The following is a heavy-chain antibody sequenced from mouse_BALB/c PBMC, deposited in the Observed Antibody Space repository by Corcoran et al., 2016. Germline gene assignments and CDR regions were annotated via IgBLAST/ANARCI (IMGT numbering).Heavy chain of an antibody. CDR1: GYSFTGYF. Sequence: EVQLQQSEPELVKPGASVKISGKASGYSFTGYFMNWVMQSHGKSLEWIGRMNPYNGDTFYNQKFKGKATLTVDKSSSTAHMELRSLASEDAAVYYCAIYYGYYWGQGTTLTVSS. V-gene: IGHV1-20*02. CDR3: AIYYGYY. CDR2: MNPYNGDT. D-gene: IGHD1-2*01. J-gene: IGHJ2*01.